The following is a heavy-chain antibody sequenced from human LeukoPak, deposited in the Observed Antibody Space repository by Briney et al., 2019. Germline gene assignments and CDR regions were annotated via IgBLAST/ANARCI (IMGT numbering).Heavy chain of an antibody. D-gene: IGHD3-16*01. CDR2: IYSSGST. V-gene: IGHV3-66*01. Sequence: GGSLRLSCAASGLTFSSNYMSWVRQAPGKGLEWVSVIYSSGSTYYADSVKGRFTISRDNSKNTLYLQMNSLRVEDTAVYYCARWGSRNVYYWGQGTLVTVSS. CDR3: ARWGSRNVYY. CDR1: GLTFSSNY. J-gene: IGHJ4*02.